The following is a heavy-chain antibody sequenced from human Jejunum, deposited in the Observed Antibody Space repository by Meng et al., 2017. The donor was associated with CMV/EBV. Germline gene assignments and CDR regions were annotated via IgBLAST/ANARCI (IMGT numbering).Heavy chain of an antibody. D-gene: IGHD6-19*01. CDR2: ISHRGGT. CDR3: ARSLRDYSGWVKKYHIDY. Sequence: VTFSVYYSTSLRQPPGNGLEWLGEISHRGGTSYNPSLRSRLTISVDTSTNQFSLRLTSVTAADTALYYCARSLRDYSGWVKKYHIDYWGQGTLVTVSS. J-gene: IGHJ4*02. CDR1: VTFSVYY. V-gene: IGHV4-34*01.